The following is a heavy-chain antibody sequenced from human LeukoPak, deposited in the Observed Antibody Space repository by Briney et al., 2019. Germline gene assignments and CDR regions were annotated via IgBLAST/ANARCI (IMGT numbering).Heavy chain of an antibody. Sequence: SETLSLTCTVSGGSISSYYWSWIRQPAGKGLEWIGRIYTSGSTNYNPSPKSRVTMSVDTSKNQFSLKLNSVTAADTAVYYCARGDLGYCSGGSCLRGGGFDYWGQGTLVTVSS. J-gene: IGHJ4*02. CDR1: GGSISSYY. V-gene: IGHV4-4*07. CDR2: IYTSGST. CDR3: ARGDLGYCSGGSCLRGGGFDY. D-gene: IGHD2-15*01.